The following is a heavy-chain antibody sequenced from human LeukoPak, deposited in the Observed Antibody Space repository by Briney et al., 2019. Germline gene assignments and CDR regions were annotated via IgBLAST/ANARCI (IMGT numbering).Heavy chain of an antibody. J-gene: IGHJ1*01. Sequence: SETLSLTCTVSGGSISSSSYYWGWIRQPPGKGLEWIGSIYYSGSTYYNPSLKSRVTISVDTSKNQFSLKLSSVTAADTAVYYCASGYGDYRYFQHWGQGTLVTVSS. CDR3: ASGYGDYRYFQH. CDR1: GGSISSSSYY. D-gene: IGHD4-17*01. CDR2: IYYSGST. V-gene: IGHV4-39*07.